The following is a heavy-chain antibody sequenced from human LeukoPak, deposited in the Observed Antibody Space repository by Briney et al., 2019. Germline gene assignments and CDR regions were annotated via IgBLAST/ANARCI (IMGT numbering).Heavy chain of an antibody. J-gene: IGHJ5*02. CDR2: IYYSGST. Sequence: SETLSLTCTVSGGSIRSYYWSWIRQPPGKGLEWIGYIYYSGSTNYNPSLRSRVTISVDTSKNQFSLKLSSVTAADTAVYYCARISSKDSSGYYPDGPFDPWGQGTLVTVSS. V-gene: IGHV4-59*01. CDR3: ARISSKDSSGYYPDGPFDP. D-gene: IGHD3-22*01. CDR1: GGSIRSYY.